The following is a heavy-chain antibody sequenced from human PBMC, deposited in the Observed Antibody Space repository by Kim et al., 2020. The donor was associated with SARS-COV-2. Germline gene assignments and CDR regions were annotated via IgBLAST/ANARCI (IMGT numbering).Heavy chain of an antibody. V-gene: IGHV3-30*18. CDR3: AKSRGYSYGYLLV. Sequence: GGSLRLSCAASGFTFSSYGMHWVRQAPGKGLEWVAVISYDGSNKYYADSVKGRFTISRDNSKNTLYLQMNSLRAEDTAVYYCAKSRGYSYGYLLVWGQGTLVTVSS. J-gene: IGHJ4*02. D-gene: IGHD5-18*01. CDR2: ISYDGSNK. CDR1: GFTFSSYG.